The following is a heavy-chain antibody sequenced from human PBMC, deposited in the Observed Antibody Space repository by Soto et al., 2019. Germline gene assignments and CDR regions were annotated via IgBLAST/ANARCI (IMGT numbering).Heavy chain of an antibody. D-gene: IGHD6-19*01. CDR1: GYSFTNYG. CDR2: ISGFNGNT. CDR3: ARDRGVAPPVAGNTHYYYYMDV. Sequence: QDQLVQSGAEVKKPGASVTVSCKASGYSFTNYGITWVRQAPGQGLEWMGWISGFNGNTHYEQKLQGRVTMTTDASTSTAYMELRSLRSDDTAVYYCARDRGVAPPVAGNTHYYYYMDVWGKGTTVTVSS. J-gene: IGHJ6*03. V-gene: IGHV1-18*01.